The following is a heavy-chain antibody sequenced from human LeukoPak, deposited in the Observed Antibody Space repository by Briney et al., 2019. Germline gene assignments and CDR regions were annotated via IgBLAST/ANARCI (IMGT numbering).Heavy chain of an antibody. V-gene: IGHV4-59*01. CDR3: ARSPFSSSLGFDY. CDR2: IYYSGST. D-gene: IGHD6-13*01. Sequence: SETLSLTCTVSGGSISSYFWSWIRQPPGKGLEYIGYIYYSGSTNYNPSLKSRVTISVDTSKNQFSLKLSSVTAADTAVYYCARSPFSSSLGFDYWGQGTLVTVSS. J-gene: IGHJ4*02. CDR1: GGSISSYF.